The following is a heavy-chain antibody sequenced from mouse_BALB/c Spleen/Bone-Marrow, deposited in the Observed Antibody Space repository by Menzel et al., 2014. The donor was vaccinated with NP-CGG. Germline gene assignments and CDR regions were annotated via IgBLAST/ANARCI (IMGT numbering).Heavy chain of an antibody. CDR1: GYSITSGYY. D-gene: IGHD4-1*01. Sequence: EVQLQESGPGLVKPSQSLSLTCSVTGYSITSGYYWNWIRQFPGNKLEWMGYISYDGSNNYNPSLKNRISITRDTSKNQFFLKLNSMTTEDTATYYCARGGTGRVYFDVWGAGTTVTVSS. J-gene: IGHJ1*01. CDR2: ISYDGSN. CDR3: ARGGTGRVYFDV. V-gene: IGHV3-6*02.